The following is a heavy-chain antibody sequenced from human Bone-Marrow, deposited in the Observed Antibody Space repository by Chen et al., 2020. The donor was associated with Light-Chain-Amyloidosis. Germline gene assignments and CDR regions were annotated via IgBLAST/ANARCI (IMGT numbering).Heavy chain of an antibody. CDR2: ISGSGGST. J-gene: IGHJ3*02. V-gene: IGHV3-23*04. CDR3: AKWGPYYYDSSGYYDTDAFDI. D-gene: IGHD3-22*01. CDR1: GFTFSSHA. Sequence: EVQLVESGGGLVQPGGSLRLSCAASGFTFSSHAMSWVRKAPGKGLEWVSAISGSGGSTYYADSVKGRFTISRDNSKNTLYLQMNSLRAEDTAVYYCAKWGPYYYDSSGYYDTDAFDIWGQGTMVTVSS.